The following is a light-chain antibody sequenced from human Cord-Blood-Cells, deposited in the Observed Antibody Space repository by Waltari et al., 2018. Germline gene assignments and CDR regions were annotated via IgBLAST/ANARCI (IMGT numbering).Light chain of an antibody. CDR2: DLS. Sequence: QSALTQPASVSGSPGQSITISCTGTSSDVGGYNYVSWYQQHPGKAPKLMIYDLSKRSARVSSRFCGSNTGNTASLPISWLQAEDEADSYCSSSTSSSTWVFGGGTKLPVL. CDR1: SSDVGGYNY. J-gene: IGLJ3*02. V-gene: IGLV2-14*01. CDR3: SSSTSSSTWV.